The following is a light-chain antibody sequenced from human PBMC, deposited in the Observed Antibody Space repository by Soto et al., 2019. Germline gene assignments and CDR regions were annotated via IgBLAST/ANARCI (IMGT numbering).Light chain of an antibody. CDR1: QTINNW. Sequence: DFQMTQSPSTLSASVGDRVTITCRASQTINNWLAWYQQQSGKAPKLLIYKASSLESGFPSRFSGSGSRTECTLTISILKHDDSATYYCQQYYGAWTFGQGTKVEVK. CDR3: QQYYGAWT. CDR2: KAS. V-gene: IGKV1-5*03. J-gene: IGKJ1*01.